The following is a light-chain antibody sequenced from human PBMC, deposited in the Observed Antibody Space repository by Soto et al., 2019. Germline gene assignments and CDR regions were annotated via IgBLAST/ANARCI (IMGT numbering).Light chain of an antibody. CDR1: QSIGSN. CDR2: GAS. V-gene: IGKV3-20*01. CDR3: QQYGSSGT. Sequence: EIVLTQSPGTVSLSPGERATLSCRASQSIGSNLAWYQQKPGQAPRLLIYGASNRATGIPDRFSGSGSGTDFTLTISGLEPEDFAVYYCQQYGSSGTFGQGTKGDIK. J-gene: IGKJ1*01.